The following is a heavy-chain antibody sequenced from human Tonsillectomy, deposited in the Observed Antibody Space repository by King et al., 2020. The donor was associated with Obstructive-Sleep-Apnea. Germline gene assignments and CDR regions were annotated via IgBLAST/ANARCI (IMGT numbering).Heavy chain of an antibody. J-gene: IGHJ4*02. CDR2: MKQDGSDK. D-gene: IGHD6-19*01. CDR1: GFTLTNYW. Sequence: VQLVESGGGLVQPGGSLRLSCEVSGFTLTNYWMNWVRQAPGKGLEWVATMKQDGSDKYYVDSVKGRFTISRDIAKNSLYLQMNSLTVEDTAVYYWARGYSSGWYVPGYWGQGTLVTVSS. CDR3: ARGYSSGWYVPGY. V-gene: IGHV3-7*01.